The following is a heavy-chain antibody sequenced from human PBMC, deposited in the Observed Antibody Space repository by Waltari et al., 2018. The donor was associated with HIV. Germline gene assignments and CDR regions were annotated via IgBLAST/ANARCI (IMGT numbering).Heavy chain of an antibody. D-gene: IGHD2-2*01. J-gene: IGHJ5*02. CDR2: MNPNSGNT. CDR3: ARGRYCSSTSCPYWFDP. CDR1: GYTFTNYD. Sequence: QVQLVQSGIEVKKPGASVKVSCKASGYTFTNYDINWVRQATGQGLEWMGWMNPNSGNTGYTQNFKGRVTMTRNTSISTAYMELNSLTSEDTAVYYCARGRYCSSTSCPYWFDPWGQGTLVTVSS. V-gene: IGHV1-8*01.